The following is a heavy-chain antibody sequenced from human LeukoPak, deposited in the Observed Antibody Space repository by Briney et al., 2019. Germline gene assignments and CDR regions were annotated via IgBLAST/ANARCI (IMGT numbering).Heavy chain of an antibody. CDR3: ARLSANWFDP. CDR2: VYISGSP. Sequence: SETLSLTCTVSGASVSTYYWTWIRQPAGKGLEWIGRVYISGSPIYNPSLKSRVTTSVDTSKNQFSLKLTSVTAADTAVYYCARLSANWFDPWGQGTLSPSPQ. CDR1: GASVSTYY. V-gene: IGHV4-4*07. J-gene: IGHJ5*02.